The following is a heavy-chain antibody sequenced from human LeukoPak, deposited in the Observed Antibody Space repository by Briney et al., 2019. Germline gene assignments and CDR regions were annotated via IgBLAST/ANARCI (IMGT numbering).Heavy chain of an antibody. CDR2: IYYNGHT. V-gene: IGHV4-39*07. CDR3: VRSPKGTAVTANWFDP. D-gene: IGHD6-19*01. CDR1: GGSISGASIRGTTYY. J-gene: IGHJ5*02. Sequence: PSETLSLTCTISGGSISGASIRGTTYYWGCVRQPPGKGLKWIGSIYYNGHTFFNPSLKSRVTMSLDTSRNQVSLKLSSVTAADTAVYYCVRSPKGTAVTANWFDPWGQGTLVTVSS.